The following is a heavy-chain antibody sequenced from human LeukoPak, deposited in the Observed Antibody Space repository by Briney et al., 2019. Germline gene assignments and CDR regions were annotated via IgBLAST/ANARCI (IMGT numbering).Heavy chain of an antibody. V-gene: IGHV4-31*03. CDR1: GGSISSGGYY. CDR3: AREIALPSGSFHFDY. CDR2: IYYSRTR. Sequence: SQTLSLTCTVSGGSISSGGYYWSWIRQHPGKGLEWIGYIYYSRTRHYNPSLKSRVSISVDTSKNQFSLKLSSVTAADTAVYYCAREIALPSGSFHFDYWGQGTLVTVSS. D-gene: IGHD3-10*01. J-gene: IGHJ4*02.